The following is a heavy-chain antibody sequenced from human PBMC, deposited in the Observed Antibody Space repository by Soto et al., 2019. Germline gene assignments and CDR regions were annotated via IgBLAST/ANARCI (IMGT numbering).Heavy chain of an antibody. CDR3: ARPYYDSSGYYFDY. D-gene: IGHD3-22*01. CDR2: ISSSSSYT. CDR1: GFTFSDYY. V-gene: IGHV3-11*06. Sequence: LRLSCAASGFTFSDYYMSWIRQAPGKGLEWVSYISSSSSYTNYADSVKGRFTISRDNAKNSLYLQMNSLRAEDTAVYYCARPYYDSSGYYFDYWGQGTLVTVSS. J-gene: IGHJ4*02.